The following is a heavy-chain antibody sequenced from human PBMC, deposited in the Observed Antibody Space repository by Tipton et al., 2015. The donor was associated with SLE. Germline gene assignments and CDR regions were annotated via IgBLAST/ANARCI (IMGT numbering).Heavy chain of an antibody. J-gene: IGHJ4*02. CDR3: ARDSYYDSSGDLDY. CDR1: GYTFDAYD. D-gene: IGHD3-22*01. V-gene: IGHV1-46*02. CDR2: INPSGGST. Sequence: SGAEVKKPGASVKVSCRASGYTFDAYDINWVRQAPGQGLEWMGIINPSGGSTSYAQKFQGRVTMTRDTSTSTVYMELSSLRSEDTAVYYCARDSYYDSSGDLDYWGQGTLVTVSS.